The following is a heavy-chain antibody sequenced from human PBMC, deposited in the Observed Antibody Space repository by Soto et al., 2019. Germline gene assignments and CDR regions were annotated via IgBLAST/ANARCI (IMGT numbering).Heavy chain of an antibody. Sequence: QVQLMQSGAEVKKPGASVKVSCKPSGYTFSSYGIAWVRQAPGQGLEWMGWINIYKDNTNYAQKFQDRVTMTTDTSTRTVYMELRSLGSDDTAVYYCARERGGYAYGDYWGQGTLVTVSS. CDR3: ARERGGYAYGDY. D-gene: IGHD3-16*01. CDR1: GYTFSSYG. V-gene: IGHV1-18*01. CDR2: INIYKDNT. J-gene: IGHJ4*02.